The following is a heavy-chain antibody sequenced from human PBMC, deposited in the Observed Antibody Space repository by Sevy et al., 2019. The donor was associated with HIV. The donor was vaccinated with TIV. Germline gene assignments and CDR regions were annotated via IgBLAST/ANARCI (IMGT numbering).Heavy chain of an antibody. V-gene: IGHV3-15*01. CDR2: IKSKSDGGTT. Sequence: GGSLRLSCAASGFTFSYAWMSWVRQAPGKGLEWVGRIKSKSDGGTTDYAAPVKGRFTISRDESNNTLYLQMKHLKTEDTAVYYCSTDPIIVLLVTDGMDVWGQGTTVTVSS. CDR1: GFTFSYAW. D-gene: IGHD2-8*02. J-gene: IGHJ6*02. CDR3: STDPIIVLLVTDGMDV.